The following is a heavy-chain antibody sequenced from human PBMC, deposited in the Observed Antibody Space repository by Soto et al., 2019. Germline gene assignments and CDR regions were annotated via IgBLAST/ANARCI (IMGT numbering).Heavy chain of an antibody. V-gene: IGHV1-69*02. CDR1: GGTFSSYT. CDR3: ARAGGFLAIQWSWFDP. CDR2: IIPILGIA. Sequence: QVQLVQSGAEVKKPGSSVKVSCKASGGTFSSYTISWVRQAPGQGLEWMGRIIPILGIANYAQKFQGRVTITADKSTSTAYMELSSLRSEDTAVYYCARAGGFLAIQWSWFDPWGQGTLVTVSS. J-gene: IGHJ5*02. D-gene: IGHD3-3*01.